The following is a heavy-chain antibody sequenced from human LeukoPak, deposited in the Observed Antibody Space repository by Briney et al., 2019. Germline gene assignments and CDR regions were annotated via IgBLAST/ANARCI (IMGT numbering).Heavy chain of an antibody. Sequence: SETLSLTCTVSGGSISSSSYYWGWIRQPPGKGLGWIGSIYYSGSTYYNPSLKSRVTISVDTSKNQFSLKLSSVTAADTAVYYCARRNQRGHCSGGSCYPGHNWFDPWGQGTLVTVSS. CDR3: ARRNQRGHCSGGSCYPGHNWFDP. CDR1: GGSISSSSYY. V-gene: IGHV4-39*01. J-gene: IGHJ5*02. CDR2: IYYSGST. D-gene: IGHD2-15*01.